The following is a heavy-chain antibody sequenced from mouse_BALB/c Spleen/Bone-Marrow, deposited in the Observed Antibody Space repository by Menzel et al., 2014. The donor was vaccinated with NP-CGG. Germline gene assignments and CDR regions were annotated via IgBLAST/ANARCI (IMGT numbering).Heavy chain of an antibody. CDR1: GYSFTGYY. CDR2: IYPYNGVS. Sequence: VQLQQSGPELVKPGASVKISCKASGYSFTGYYMHWVKQSHGNSLDWIGYIYPYNGVSSYNQKFKGKATLTVDKSSSTACMEVRSLTSDDSAVYYCESRGEYFDVWGAGTTVTVSS. CDR3: ESRGEYFDV. J-gene: IGHJ1*01. V-gene: IGHV1-31*01.